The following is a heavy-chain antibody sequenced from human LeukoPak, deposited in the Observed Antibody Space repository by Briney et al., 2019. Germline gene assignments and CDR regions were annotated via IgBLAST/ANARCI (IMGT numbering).Heavy chain of an antibody. CDR3: ARGSPIWFGELLYYFDY. CDR1: GFLFSSYG. D-gene: IGHD3-10*01. V-gene: IGHV3-33*01. J-gene: IGHJ4*02. CDR2: IWYDGSNK. Sequence: GRSLRLSCAASGFLFSSYGVHWVRQARGKGLEWVAVIWYDGSNKYYAESVKGRFTISRNNSKNTPYLQMNSLRAEDTAVYFCARGSPIWFGELLYYFDYWGQGTLVTVSS.